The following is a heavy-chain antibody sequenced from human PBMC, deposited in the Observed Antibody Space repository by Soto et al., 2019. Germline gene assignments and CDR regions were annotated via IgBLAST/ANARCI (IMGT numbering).Heavy chain of an antibody. CDR2: ISDSGDDI. D-gene: IGHD3-3*01. J-gene: IGHJ4*02. CDR3: AKSIYSQSRSHFTN. Sequence: VQLLESGGGLVQPGGSLRLSCAASGFTFSSYAMNWVRQAPGKGLEWVSCISDSGDDIYYADSVKGRFTISRDNFNNTLYLQMNSLRAEDTAVYYCAKSIYSQSRSHFTNWGQGTLATVSS. CDR1: GFTFSSYA. V-gene: IGHV3-23*01.